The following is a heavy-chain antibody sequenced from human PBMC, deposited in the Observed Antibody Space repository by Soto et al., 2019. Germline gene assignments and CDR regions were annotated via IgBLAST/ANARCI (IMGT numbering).Heavy chain of an antibody. CDR1: GGSISSHY. D-gene: IGHD3-10*01. CDR3: ARDSRTYYYGSNYGMDA. CDR2: IYYSGST. J-gene: IGHJ6*02. V-gene: IGHV4-59*11. Sequence: SETLSLTCSVSGGSISSHYWSWVRQPPGKGLEWIGYIYYSGSTNYNPSLKSRVTISVDTSKNQFSLKLISVTAADTAVYYCARDSRTYYYGSNYGMDAWGQGNTVTVSS.